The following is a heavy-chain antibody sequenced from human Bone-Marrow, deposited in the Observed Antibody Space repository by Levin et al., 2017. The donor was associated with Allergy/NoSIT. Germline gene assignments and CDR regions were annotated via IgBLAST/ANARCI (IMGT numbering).Heavy chain of an antibody. J-gene: IGHJ4*02. CDR2: IRNKANSYTT. CDR1: GFTFSDHY. D-gene: IGHD6-13*01. Sequence: LSLTCAASGFTFSDHYMDWVRQAPGKGLEWVGRIRNKANSYTTEYAASVKGRFTVSRDDSENSLFLQMNSLKTEDTAVYYCARAVSSSSGIGIDYWGQGTLVTVSS. V-gene: IGHV3-72*01. CDR3: ARAVSSSSGIGIDY.